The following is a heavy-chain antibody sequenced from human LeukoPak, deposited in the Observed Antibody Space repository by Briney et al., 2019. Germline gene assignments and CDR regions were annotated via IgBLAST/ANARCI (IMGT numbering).Heavy chain of an antibody. D-gene: IGHD1-26*01. Sequence: SETLSLTCTVSGGSISSGGYYWSWIRQHPGKGLEWIGYIYYSGSTYYNPSLKSRVTISVDTSKNQFSLKLGSVTAADTAVYYCARGQLLDGNFDYWGQGTLVTVSS. CDR1: GGSISSGGYY. V-gene: IGHV4-31*03. CDR2: IYYSGST. CDR3: ARGQLLDGNFDY. J-gene: IGHJ4*02.